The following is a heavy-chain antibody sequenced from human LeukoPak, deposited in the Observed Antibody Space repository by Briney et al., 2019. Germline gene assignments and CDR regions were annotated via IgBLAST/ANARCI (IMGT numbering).Heavy chain of an antibody. CDR2: ISDSGGST. CDR3: AKLGGYCSSGSCRDFDY. CDR1: GLTFSAYA. D-gene: IGHD2-15*01. Sequence: AGGSLRLSCAVSGLTFSAYAMTWVRQAPEKGLEWVSTISDSGGSTYYADSLKGRFTISRDNSKNTLYLQVDSLRAEDTAVYYCAKLGGYCSSGSCRDFDYWGQGTLATVSS. V-gene: IGHV3-23*01. J-gene: IGHJ4*02.